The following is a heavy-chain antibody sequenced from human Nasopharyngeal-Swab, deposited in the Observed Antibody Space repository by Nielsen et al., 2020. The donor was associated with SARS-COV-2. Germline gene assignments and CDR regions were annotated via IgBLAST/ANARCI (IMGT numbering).Heavy chain of an antibody. CDR3: ARGARGDYPFGAFDP. CDR1: GFTFSSYA. CDR2: ISYDGSNK. J-gene: IGHJ5*02. Sequence: GESLKISCAASGFTFSSYAMHWVRQAPGKGLEWVAVISYDGSNKYYADSVKDRFTISRDNSKNTLYLQMNSLRAEDTAVYYCARGARGDYPFGAFDPWGQGTLVTVSS. D-gene: IGHD4-17*01. V-gene: IGHV3-30-3*01.